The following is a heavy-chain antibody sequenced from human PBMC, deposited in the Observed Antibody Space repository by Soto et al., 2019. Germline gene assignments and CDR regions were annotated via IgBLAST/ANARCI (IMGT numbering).Heavy chain of an antibody. CDR2: FFIGGNT. CDR3: ASRGYSYGFSLGMDG. V-gene: IGHV4-39*07. CDR1: GGSMSSSSTYY. D-gene: IGHD5-18*01. Sequence: SETLSLTCTVSGGSMSSSSTYYWGWMRQPPGKGLEWIASFFIGGNTYYNPSVKSRVTISVDTSKNQFSLKLSSVTAADTAVYYCASRGYSYGFSLGMDGWGQGTTVPVSS. J-gene: IGHJ6*02.